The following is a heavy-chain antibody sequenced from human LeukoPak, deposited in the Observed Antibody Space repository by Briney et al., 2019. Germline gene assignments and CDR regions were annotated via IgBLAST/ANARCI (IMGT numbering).Heavy chain of an antibody. D-gene: IGHD6-19*01. J-gene: IGHJ4*02. Sequence: GGSLRLSCAASGFTFSSYVMTWVRQAPGKGLEWVSAISGSGGSTYYADSVKGRFTISRDNSKNMLYLQMNSLRAEDTAVYYCAKCHSSGWYEDFDYWGQGTLVTVSS. CDR3: AKCHSSGWYEDFDY. CDR2: ISGSGGST. V-gene: IGHV3-23*01. CDR1: GFTFSSYV.